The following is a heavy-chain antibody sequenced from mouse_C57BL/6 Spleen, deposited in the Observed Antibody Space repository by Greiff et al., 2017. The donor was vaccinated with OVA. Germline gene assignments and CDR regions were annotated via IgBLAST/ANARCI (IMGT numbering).Heavy chain of an antibody. CDR3: ARWGGYYTNYFDY. CDR1: GYSITSGYY. J-gene: IGHJ2*01. Sequence: ESGPGLVKPSQSLSLTCSVTGYSITSGYYWNWIRQFPGNKLEWMGYISYDGSNNYNPSLKNRISITRDTSKNQFFLKLNSVTTEDTATYYCARWGGYYTNYFDYWGQGTTLTVSS. D-gene: IGHD2-3*01. V-gene: IGHV3-6*01. CDR2: ISYDGSN.